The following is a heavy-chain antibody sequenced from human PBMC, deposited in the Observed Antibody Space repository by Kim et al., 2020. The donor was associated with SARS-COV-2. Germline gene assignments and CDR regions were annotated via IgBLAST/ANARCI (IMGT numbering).Heavy chain of an antibody. V-gene: IGHV1-69*04. CDR1: RGTFSSYA. CDR2: NIPILGIA. D-gene: IGHD3-16*01. Sequence: SSVKVSCKASRGTFSSYAISWVQQAPRQGLEWMGSNIPILGIANYAQKFQGRVTITADKSTSTSYMELLSQRSEDTAAHYCSRGGVRYSNWFQPLFHGTL. CDR3: SRGGVRYSNWFQP. J-gene: IGHJ5*02.